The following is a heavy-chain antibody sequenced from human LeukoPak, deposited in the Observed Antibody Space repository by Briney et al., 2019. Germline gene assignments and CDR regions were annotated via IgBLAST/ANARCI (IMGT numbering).Heavy chain of an antibody. J-gene: IGHJ5*02. CDR1: GFTFSDYA. CDR3: AKDIHFGAVTNWFDP. Sequence: GGSLRLSCAASGFTFSDYAMGWVRQAPGKRLEWVSVINNSGGSTYYADSVKGRFTISRDNSRNTLHLQMNSLRAEDTAIYYCAKDIHFGAVTNWFDPWGQGTLVTVSS. D-gene: IGHD3-3*01. CDR2: INNSGGST. V-gene: IGHV3-23*01.